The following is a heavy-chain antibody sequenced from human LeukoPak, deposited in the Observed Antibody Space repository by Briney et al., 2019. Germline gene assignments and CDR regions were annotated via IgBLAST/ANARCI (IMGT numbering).Heavy chain of an antibody. V-gene: IGHV1-18*01. D-gene: IGHD6-19*01. CDR3: ARGGRGSGWSILGYFQH. J-gene: IGHJ1*01. Sequence: ASVKVSCKASGYTFTSQGISWVRQAPGQGLEWMGWISTYNGNTNYAQKFQGRVTMTRDTSISTAYMELSRLRSDDTAVYYCARGGRGSGWSILGYFQHWGQGTLVTVSS. CDR1: GYTFTSQG. CDR2: ISTYNGNT.